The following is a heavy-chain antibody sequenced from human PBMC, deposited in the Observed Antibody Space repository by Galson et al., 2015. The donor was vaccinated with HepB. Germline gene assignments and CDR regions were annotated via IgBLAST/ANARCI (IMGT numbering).Heavy chain of an antibody. CDR3: ARQPYYGDYAAEAFDI. J-gene: IGHJ3*02. V-gene: IGHV5-51*01. Sequence: QSGAEVKKPGESLKISCKGSGYSFTSYWIGWVRQMPGKGLEWMGIIYPGDSDTRYSPSFQGQVTISADKSISTAYLQWSSLKASDTAMYYCARQPYYGDYAAEAFDIWGQGTMVTVSS. CDR1: GYSFTSYW. D-gene: IGHD4-17*01. CDR2: IYPGDSDT.